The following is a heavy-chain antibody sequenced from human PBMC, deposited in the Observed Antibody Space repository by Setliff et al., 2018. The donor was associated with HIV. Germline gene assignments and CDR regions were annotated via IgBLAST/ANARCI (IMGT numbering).Heavy chain of an antibody. V-gene: IGHV4-61*02. CDR1: GDSINSGTYY. D-gene: IGHD3-10*01. CDR3: ARDNSYYYGSGSHYWYGMDV. J-gene: IGHJ6*01. Sequence: SETLSLTCTVSGDSINSGTYYWSWIRQPAGKGLEWIGRLHLRGDTNYNPSLKSRVTMSIDTSKNQFSLKLSSVTAADTAVYYCARDNSYYYGSGSHYWYGMDVWGQGTTVTVSS. CDR2: LHLRGDT.